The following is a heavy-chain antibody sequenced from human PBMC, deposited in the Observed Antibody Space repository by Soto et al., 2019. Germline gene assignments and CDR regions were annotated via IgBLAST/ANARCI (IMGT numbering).Heavy chain of an antibody. D-gene: IGHD3-22*01. CDR3: ASRLNYYDSSGYTFDY. Sequence: GGSLRLSCAASGFTFSSYAMSWVRQAPGKGLEWVSAISGSGGSTYYADSVKGRFTISRDNSKNTLYLQMNSLRAEDTAVYYCASRLNYYDSSGYTFDYWGQGTLVTVSS. CDR2: ISGSGGST. J-gene: IGHJ4*02. CDR1: GFTFSSYA. V-gene: IGHV3-23*01.